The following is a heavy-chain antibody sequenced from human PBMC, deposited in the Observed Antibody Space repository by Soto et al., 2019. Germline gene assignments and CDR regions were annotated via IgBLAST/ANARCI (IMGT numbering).Heavy chain of an antibody. V-gene: IGHV1-18*01. Sequence: ASVKVSCKASGYTFTSYGMSWVRQAPGQGLEWMGWISAYNGNTNYAQKLQGRVTMTTDTSTSTAYMELRSLRSDDTAVYYCARYQAYDILTGYYGDYWGQGTLVTVSS. J-gene: IGHJ4*02. CDR3: ARYQAYDILTGYYGDY. D-gene: IGHD3-9*01. CDR2: ISAYNGNT. CDR1: GYTFTSYG.